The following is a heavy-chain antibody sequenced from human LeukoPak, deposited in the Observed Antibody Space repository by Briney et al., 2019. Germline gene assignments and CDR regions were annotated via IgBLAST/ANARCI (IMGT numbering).Heavy chain of an antibody. D-gene: IGHD3-22*01. Sequence: PGGSLRLSCAASGFTFSSYAMSWVRQAPGKGLEWVSAISGSGGSTYYADSVKGRFTISRDNSKNALYLRMNSLRVEDTAVYYCAKGPPHYYETSGYHNWFDPWGQGTLVTVSS. CDR1: GFTFSSYA. J-gene: IGHJ5*02. CDR2: ISGSGGST. V-gene: IGHV3-23*01. CDR3: AKGPPHYYETSGYHNWFDP.